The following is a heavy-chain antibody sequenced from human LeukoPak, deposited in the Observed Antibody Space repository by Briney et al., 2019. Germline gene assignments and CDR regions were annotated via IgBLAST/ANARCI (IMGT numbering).Heavy chain of an antibody. J-gene: IGHJ4*02. CDR1: EFSFSFYA. CDR2: ISSSSSYI. V-gene: IGHV3-21*01. Sequence: GGSLRLSCAASEFSFSFYAMNWVRQAPGKGLEWVSSISSSSSYIYYADSVKGRFTISRDNAKNSLYLQMNSLRAEDTAVYYCARVLGNIVVVVADYWGQGTLVTVSS. D-gene: IGHD2-15*01. CDR3: ARVLGNIVVVVADY.